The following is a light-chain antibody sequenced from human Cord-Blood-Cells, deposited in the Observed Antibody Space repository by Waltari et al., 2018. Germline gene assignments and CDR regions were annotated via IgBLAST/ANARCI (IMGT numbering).Light chain of an antibody. V-gene: IGLV2-14*01. CDR3: SSYTSSCYV. Sequence: QSALTQPASVSGSPGQSLTIPCTGTSSDVGGYNYVSWYQQHPGKAPKLMIYDVSNRPSGVSNRFSGSKSGNTASLTISGLQAEDEADYYCSSYTSSCYVFGTGTKVTVL. CDR2: DVS. CDR1: SSDVGGYNY. J-gene: IGLJ1*01.